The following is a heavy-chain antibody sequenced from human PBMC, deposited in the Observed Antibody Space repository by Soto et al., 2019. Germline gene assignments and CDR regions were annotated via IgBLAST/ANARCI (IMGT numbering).Heavy chain of an antibody. J-gene: IGHJ6*02. V-gene: IGHV1-18*01. CDR1: GYTFTSYG. CDR2: ISVYNGNT. CDR3: ARVGSTGERDGMDV. Sequence: QVQLVQSGAEVKKPGASVKVSCKASGYTFTSYGISWVRQAPGQGLEWMGWISVYNGNTNYAQKLQDRVTMTTDTSTRKANMEMRSLRSDDTAVYYCARVGSTGERDGMDVWGQGTMVTVSS. D-gene: IGHD2-2*01.